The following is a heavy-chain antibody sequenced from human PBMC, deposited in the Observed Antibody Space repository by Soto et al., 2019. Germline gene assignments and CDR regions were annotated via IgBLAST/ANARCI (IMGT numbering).Heavy chain of an antibody. CDR1: GFTFSDHY. Sequence: GGSLRLSCAASGFTFSDHYMDWVRQASGKGLEWVGRIRNKANSYTAEYAASVKGRFTVSRDDSKNSLYLEMNSLKIEDTALYYCVRAGTGFQLDYWGQGTLVTVSS. D-gene: IGHD3-9*01. CDR2: IRNKANSYTA. CDR3: VRAGTGFQLDY. J-gene: IGHJ4*02. V-gene: IGHV3-72*01.